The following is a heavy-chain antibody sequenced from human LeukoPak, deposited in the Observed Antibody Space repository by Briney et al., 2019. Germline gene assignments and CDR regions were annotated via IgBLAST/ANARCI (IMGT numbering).Heavy chain of an antibody. V-gene: IGHV6-1*01. D-gene: IGHD3-10*01. CDR1: GDSVSSNSAA. Sequence: SQTLSLTCAISGDSVSSNSAAWNWIRQSPSRGLEWLGRTSYRSKWCRDYAVSVKSRITVNPDTSKNQFSLQLNSVTPEDTAVYYCAREFTVVGGVVNAFDIWGQGTTVTVSS. CDR3: AREFTVVGGVVNAFDI. CDR2: TSYRSKWCR. J-gene: IGHJ3*02.